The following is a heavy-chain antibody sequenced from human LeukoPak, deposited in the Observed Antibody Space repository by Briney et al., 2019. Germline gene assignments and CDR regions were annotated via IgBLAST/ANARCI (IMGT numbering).Heavy chain of an antibody. V-gene: IGHV4-39*01. D-gene: IGHD3-9*01. J-gene: IGHJ4*02. CDR2: IYYTGSS. CDR1: GGSVSSSTYY. CDR3: ARLSKGRYFDYIFDF. Sequence: SETLSLTCAVSGGSVSSSTYYWGWIRQPPGKGLEWLGNIYYTGSSYYNPSLKSRVTMSVDTSKNQFSLKMNSVTAADTAVYYCARLSKGRYFDYIFDFWGQGTLLTVSS.